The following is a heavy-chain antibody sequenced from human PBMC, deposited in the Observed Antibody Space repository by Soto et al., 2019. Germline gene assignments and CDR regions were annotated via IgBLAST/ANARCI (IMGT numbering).Heavy chain of an antibody. Sequence: TSETLSLTSTVSGGNISSGGYYWSWIRQHPGKGLEWIGYIYYSGSTYYNPSLKSRVTISVDTSKNQFSLKLSSVTAADTAVYYCARRYGGNFDYWGQGTLVTVS. CDR1: GGNISSGGYY. CDR2: IYYSGST. J-gene: IGHJ4*02. D-gene: IGHD2-15*01. V-gene: IGHV4-31*03. CDR3: ARRYGGNFDY.